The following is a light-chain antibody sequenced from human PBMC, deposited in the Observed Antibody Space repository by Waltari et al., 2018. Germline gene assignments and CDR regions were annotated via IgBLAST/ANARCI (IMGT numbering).Light chain of an antibody. CDR1: KLGDKN. J-gene: IGLJ2*01. Sequence: YELTQPPSVSVSSGQTATISCSGDKLGDKNVYWYHQKPGQSPVLVIYRDFKRPSGIPERFAGSHSGSTATLTISGTRPMDEAEYFCQTWDRRTVVFGGGTRLTVL. CDR2: RDF. V-gene: IGLV3-1*01. CDR3: QTWDRRTVV.